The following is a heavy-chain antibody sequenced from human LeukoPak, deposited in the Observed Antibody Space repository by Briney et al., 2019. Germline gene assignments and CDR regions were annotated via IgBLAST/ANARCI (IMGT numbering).Heavy chain of an antibody. Sequence: ASVKVSCKASGGTFSSYAISWVRQAPGQGLEWMGRIIPILGIANYAQKFQGRVTMTEDTSTDTAYMELSSLRSEDTAVYYCATGITFPGLDDYWGQGTLVTVSS. CDR2: IIPILGIA. CDR1: GGTFSSYA. V-gene: IGHV1-69*04. D-gene: IGHD3-16*01. CDR3: ATGITFPGLDDY. J-gene: IGHJ4*02.